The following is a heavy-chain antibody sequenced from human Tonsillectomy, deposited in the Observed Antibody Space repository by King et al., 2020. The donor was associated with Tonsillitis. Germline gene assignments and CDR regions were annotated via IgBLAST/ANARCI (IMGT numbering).Heavy chain of an antibody. D-gene: IGHD1-7*01. Sequence: VQLVESGGGVVQPGGSLRLSCAASGFTFSSYGMHWVRQAPGKGLEWVAFIRYDGSNKYYADSVKGRFTISRDNSKNTLYLQMNSLRAEDTAVYYCAKNSGRCYYIDSWGQGAPVTVSP. CDR2: IRYDGSNK. CDR3: AKNSGRCYYIDS. V-gene: IGHV3-30*02. CDR1: GFTFSSYG. J-gene: IGHJ4*02.